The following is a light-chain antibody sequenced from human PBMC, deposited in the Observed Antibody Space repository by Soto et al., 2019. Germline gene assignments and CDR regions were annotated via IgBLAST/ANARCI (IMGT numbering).Light chain of an antibody. V-gene: IGKV3-20*01. CDR1: QSVRSSY. J-gene: IGKJ4*02. CDR3: QDYGESPT. Sequence: EIVLTQSPGTLSLSPGERATLSCRASQSVRSSYVAWYQQKPGQAPRRLSDGASSRATGIPDRFSGSGSGTDFTLTISRLEPEDVAVYYCQDYGESPTFGGGTKVVIK. CDR2: GAS.